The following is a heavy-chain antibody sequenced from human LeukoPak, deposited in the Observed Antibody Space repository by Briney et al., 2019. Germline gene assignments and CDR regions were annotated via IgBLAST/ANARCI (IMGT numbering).Heavy chain of an antibody. CDR2: IRSSGDDT. D-gene: IGHD2-21*01. J-gene: IGHJ4*02. CDR1: GFTFSKYA. CDR3: ARGVSVVD. Sequence: GGSLRLSCAASGFTFSKYAMSWVRQAPGKGLEWVSTIRSSGDDTYYADSVKGRFTISRDNSKNSVYLQMNSLRVEDTAVYYCARGVSVVDWGQGTLVTVSS. V-gene: IGHV3-23*01.